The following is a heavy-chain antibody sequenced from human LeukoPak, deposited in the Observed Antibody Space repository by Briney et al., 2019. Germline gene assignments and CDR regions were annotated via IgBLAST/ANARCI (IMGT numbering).Heavy chain of an antibody. CDR2: INPNSGGT. CDR1: GYTFTGYY. Sequence: ASVKVSCKASGYTFTGYYIHWVRQAPGQGLEWMGWINPNSGGTNYAQKFQGRVTMTRDTSTTTVYMELSSLRSEDTAVYYCARSEYYYGSGTYFDYWGQGTLVTVSS. V-gene: IGHV1-2*02. J-gene: IGHJ4*02. D-gene: IGHD3-10*01. CDR3: ARSEYYYGSGTYFDY.